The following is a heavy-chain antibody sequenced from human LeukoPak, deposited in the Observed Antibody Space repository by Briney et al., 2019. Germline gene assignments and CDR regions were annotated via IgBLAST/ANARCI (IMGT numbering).Heavy chain of an antibody. D-gene: IGHD3-16*02. V-gene: IGHV7-4-1*02. CDR3: ARDGGFGGVIDFDY. CDR1: GYTFTSCA. J-gene: IGHJ4*02. Sequence: GASVKVSCKASGYTFTSCAMNWVRQAPGQGLEWMGWINTNTGNPTYAQGFTGRFVFSLDTSVSTAYLQISSLKAEDTAVYYYARDGGFGGVIDFDYWGQGTLVTVSS. CDR2: INTNTGNP.